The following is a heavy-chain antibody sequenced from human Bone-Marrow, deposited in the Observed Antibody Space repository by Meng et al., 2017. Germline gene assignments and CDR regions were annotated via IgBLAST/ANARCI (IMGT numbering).Heavy chain of an antibody. D-gene: IGHD3-22*01. Sequence: GESLKISCAASGFTFSSYAMSWVRQAPGKGLEWVSAISGSGGSTYYADSVKGRFTISRDNSKNTLYLQMNSLRAEDTALYYCAKDMTPYYYDSSGYYYWGQGTLVTVSS. V-gene: IGHV3-23*01. J-gene: IGHJ4*02. CDR2: ISGSGGST. CDR1: GFTFSSYA. CDR3: AKDMTPYYYDSSGYYY.